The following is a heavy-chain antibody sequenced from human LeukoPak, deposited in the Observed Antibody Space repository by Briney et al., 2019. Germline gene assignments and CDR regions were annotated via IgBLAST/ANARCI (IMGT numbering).Heavy chain of an antibody. J-gene: IGHJ5*02. CDR1: GYTLTELS. V-gene: IGHV1-24*01. Sequence: ASVKASCKVSGYTLTELSMHWVRQAPGKGLEWMGGFDPEDGETIYAQKFQGRVTMTEDTSTDTAYMELSSLRSEDTAVYYCATAGGYSGYDYWFDPWGQGTLVTVSP. D-gene: IGHD5-12*01. CDR2: FDPEDGET. CDR3: ATAGGYSGYDYWFDP.